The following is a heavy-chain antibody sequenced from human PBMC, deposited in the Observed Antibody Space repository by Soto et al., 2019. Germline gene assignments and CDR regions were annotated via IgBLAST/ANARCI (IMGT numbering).Heavy chain of an antibody. Sequence: QVQLVESGGGLVKPGGSLRLSCEASGFTLSDYYMTWIRQAPGKGLEWISYISSSATIIYYADSVKGRFTISRDNAKTSLYLQMNSLRAEDTAVYYCARAVKQWLVGGDYYYYYMDVWGKGTTVTVSS. CDR3: ARAVKQWLVGGDYYYYYMDV. CDR2: ISSSATII. D-gene: IGHD6-19*01. V-gene: IGHV3-11*01. CDR1: GFTLSDYY. J-gene: IGHJ6*03.